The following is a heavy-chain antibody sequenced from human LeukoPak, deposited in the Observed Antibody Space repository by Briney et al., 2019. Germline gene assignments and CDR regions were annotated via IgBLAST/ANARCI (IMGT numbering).Heavy chain of an antibody. D-gene: IGHD1-26*01. CDR3: AKEHQQPGALYYDDNMDV. CDR2: IWYDGSNK. Sequence: PGVSLRLSCAASGFTFSRYGMPWVRQAPGKGLEWVAVIWYDGSNKYYADCVKGRFTISRDNSKHTLYLQMHSLIGDATAVYHCAKEHQQPGALYYDDNMDVWGKGTMVTVSS. V-gene: IGHV3-33*06. CDR1: GFTFSRYG. J-gene: IGHJ6*03.